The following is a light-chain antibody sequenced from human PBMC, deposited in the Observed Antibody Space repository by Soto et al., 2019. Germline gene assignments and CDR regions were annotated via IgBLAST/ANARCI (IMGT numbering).Light chain of an antibody. Sequence: DIQMTQSPSTLSASVGDRVTVTCRASQSISSWLAWYQQKPGKAPKLLIYHASSLGSGVPSRFSGSGSGTEFTLTISSLQPDDFATYYGQQYNTYPWTFGQGTKVEIK. CDR2: HAS. CDR1: QSISSW. J-gene: IGKJ1*01. CDR3: QQYNTYPWT. V-gene: IGKV1-5*01.